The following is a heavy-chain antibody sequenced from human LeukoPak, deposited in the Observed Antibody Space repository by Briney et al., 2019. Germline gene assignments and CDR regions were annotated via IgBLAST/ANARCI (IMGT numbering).Heavy chain of an antibody. Sequence: SETLSLTCTVSGGSISSGDYYWSWIRQHPGKGLEWIGYIYYSGSTYYNPSLKSRVTISVDTSKNQFSLKLSSVTAADTAVYYCARDYCSSTSCIGGMFDPWGQGTLVTVSS. CDR1: GGSISSGDYY. V-gene: IGHV4-31*03. J-gene: IGHJ5*02. CDR2: IYYSGST. D-gene: IGHD2-2*01. CDR3: ARDYCSSTSCIGGMFDP.